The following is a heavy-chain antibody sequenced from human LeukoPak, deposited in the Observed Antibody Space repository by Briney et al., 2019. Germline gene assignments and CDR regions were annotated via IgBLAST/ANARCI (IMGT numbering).Heavy chain of an antibody. CDR1: GYTFPTCD. V-gene: IGHV1-8*01. CDR3: TRGSSGRRDY. CDR2: MNTNSGNT. J-gene: IGHJ4*02. Sequence: ASVKVSCKASGYTFPTCDIHWVRPATGQGLEWLGWMNTNSGNTGYAQSFQGRVTMTRNTSISTAYMELSNLRSEDTAIYYCTRGSSGRRDYWGQGTLVTVSS. D-gene: IGHD6-19*01.